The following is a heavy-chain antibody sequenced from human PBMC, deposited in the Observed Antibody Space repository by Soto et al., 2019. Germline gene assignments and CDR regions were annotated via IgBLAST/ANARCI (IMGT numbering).Heavy chain of an antibody. V-gene: IGHV4-30-4*01. CDR3: ARDPRITIFGVVTPYGMDV. J-gene: IGHJ6*02. CDR2: IYYSGST. Sequence: QVQLQESGPGLVKPSQTLSLTCSVSGGSISSDDYYWNWIRQPPGKGLEWIGYIYYSGSTYYNPSLKSRVTISVDTSKHQFSLKLSSVTAADTAVYYCARDPRITIFGVVTPYGMDVWGQGATVTVSS. CDR1: GGSISSDDYY. D-gene: IGHD3-3*01.